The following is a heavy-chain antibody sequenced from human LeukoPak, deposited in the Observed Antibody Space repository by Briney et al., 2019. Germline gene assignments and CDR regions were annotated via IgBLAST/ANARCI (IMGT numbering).Heavy chain of an antibody. CDR1: GFTFSGYW. D-gene: IGHD1-26*01. CDR2: LDSDGSTT. J-gene: IGHJ3*02. V-gene: IGHV3-74*01. CDR3: ANILSGGYSGGLDAFDI. Sequence: PGGSLRLSCAASGFTFSGYWMHWVRQAPGQGLVWVSRLDSDGSTTNYADSVKGRFTISRDNSKNTLYLQMNSLRAEDTAVYYCANILSGGYSGGLDAFDIWGQGTMVTVSS.